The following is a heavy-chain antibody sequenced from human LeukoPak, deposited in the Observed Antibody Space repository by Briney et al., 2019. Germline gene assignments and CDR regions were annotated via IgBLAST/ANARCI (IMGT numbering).Heavy chain of an antibody. V-gene: IGHV3-30*03. CDR1: GFTFSSYG. Sequence: GGSLRLSCAASGFTFSSYGMHWVRQAPGKGLEWVAVISYDGSNKYYADSVKGRFTISRDNSKNTLYLQMNSLRAEDTAVYYCARGRVSISSSWYDFDYWGQGTLVTVSS. D-gene: IGHD6-13*01. J-gene: IGHJ4*02. CDR3: ARGRVSISSSWYDFDY. CDR2: ISYDGSNK.